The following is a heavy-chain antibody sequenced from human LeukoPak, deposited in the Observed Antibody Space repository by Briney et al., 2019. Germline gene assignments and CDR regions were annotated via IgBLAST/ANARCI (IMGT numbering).Heavy chain of an antibody. CDR3: ARDVPSYCSSTSCFENWFDP. V-gene: IGHV4-30-2*01. CDR2: IYHSGST. J-gene: IGHJ5*02. Sequence: PSQTLSLTCAVSGGSISSGGYSWSWIRQPPGKGLEWIGYIYHSGSTYYNPSLKSRVTISVDRSKNQFSLKLSSMTAADTAVYYCARDVPSYCSSTSCFENWFDPWGQGTLVTVSS. CDR1: GGSISSGGYS. D-gene: IGHD2-2*01.